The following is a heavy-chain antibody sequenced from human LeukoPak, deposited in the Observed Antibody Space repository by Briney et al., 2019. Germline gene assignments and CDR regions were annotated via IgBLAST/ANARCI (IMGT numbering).Heavy chain of an antibody. CDR2: IYENGGTT. Sequence: GGSLRLSCVGSGFTFRSHAMSWVRQAPEKGLEFVSGIYENGGTTYYADSVKGRFSISRDNSKNTLYLQMDSLRGEDTAVYYCARTLPDYANDYWGQGTLVTVSS. J-gene: IGHJ4*02. D-gene: IGHD4-17*01. V-gene: IGHV3-23*01. CDR3: ARTLPDYANDY. CDR1: GFTFRSHA.